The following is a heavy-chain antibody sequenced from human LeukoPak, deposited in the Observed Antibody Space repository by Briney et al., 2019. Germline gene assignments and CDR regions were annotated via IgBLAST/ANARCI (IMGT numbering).Heavy chain of an antibody. CDR3: ARHPYSSSWYRSTRNYYYYGMDV. CDR1: GGSFSGYY. Sequence: SETLSLTCAVYGGSFSGYYWSWIRQPPGKGLEWIGEINHSGSTNYNPSLKSRVTISVDTSKNQFSLKLSSVTAADTAVYYCARHPYSSSWYRSTRNYYYYGMDVWGQGTTVTVSS. CDR2: INHSGST. V-gene: IGHV4-34*01. D-gene: IGHD6-13*01. J-gene: IGHJ6*02.